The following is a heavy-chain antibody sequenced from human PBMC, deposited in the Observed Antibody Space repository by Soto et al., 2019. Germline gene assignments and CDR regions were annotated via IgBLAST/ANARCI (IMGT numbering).Heavy chain of an antibody. V-gene: IGHV3-9*01. CDR2: ISWNSGSI. D-gene: IGHD6-19*01. CDR3: AKEVDSSGWYDY. Sequence: GGSLRLSCAASGFTFDDYAMHWVRQAPGKGLEWVSGISWNSGSIGYADSVKGRFTISRDNAKNSLYLQMNSLRAEDTALYYCAKEVDSSGWYDYWGKGTLVTVSS. CDR1: GFTFDDYA. J-gene: IGHJ4*02.